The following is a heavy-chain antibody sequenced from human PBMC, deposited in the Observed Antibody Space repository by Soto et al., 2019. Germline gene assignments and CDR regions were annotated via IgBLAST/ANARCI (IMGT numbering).Heavy chain of an antibody. D-gene: IGHD5-18*01. CDR3: ATTQRHYYYGIDV. Sequence: QVHLVQSGAEVKKPGASVKVSCKASGYPFTGYYMHWVRQAPGQGLEWMGWINPNSGDTSYAQKFQGWVAMTRDTSISTAYMELSRLSSDDTGVYYCATTQRHYYYGIDVWGQGTTVIVSS. V-gene: IGHV1-2*04. J-gene: IGHJ6*02. CDR1: GYPFTGYY. CDR2: INPNSGDT.